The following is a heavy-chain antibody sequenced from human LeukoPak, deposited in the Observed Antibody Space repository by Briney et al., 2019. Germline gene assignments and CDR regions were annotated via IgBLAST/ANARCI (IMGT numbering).Heavy chain of an antibody. CDR3: ARVRGSLRFLDY. V-gene: IGHV4-31*03. D-gene: IGHD3-3*01. J-gene: IGHJ4*02. CDR1: GGSISSGGYY. CDR2: IYYSGST. Sequence: SETLSLTCTVSGGSISSGGYYWSWIRQHPGKGLEWIGYIYYSGSTYYNPSLKSRVTISVDTSKNQFSLKLSSVTAADTAVYYCARVRGSLRFLDYWGQGTLDTVSS.